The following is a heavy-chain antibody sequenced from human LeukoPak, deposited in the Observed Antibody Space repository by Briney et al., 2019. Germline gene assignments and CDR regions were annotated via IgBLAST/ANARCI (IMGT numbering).Heavy chain of an antibody. CDR2: ISHSGST. J-gene: IGHJ4*02. CDR3: ARDPWYYDSSGYLN. V-gene: IGHV4-39*07. CDR1: GGSISTSNYY. Sequence: SETLSLTCTVSGGSISTSNYYWSWIRQPPGKGLEWIGEISHSGSTNYNPSLKSRVTISVDTSKNQFSLKLSSVTAADTAVYYCARDPWYYDSSGYLNWGQGTLVTVSS. D-gene: IGHD3-22*01.